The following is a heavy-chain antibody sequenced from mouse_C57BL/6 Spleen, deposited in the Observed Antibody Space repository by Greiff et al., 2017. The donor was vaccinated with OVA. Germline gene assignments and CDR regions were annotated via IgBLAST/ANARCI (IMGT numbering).Heavy chain of an antibody. Sequence: EVNLVESGGGLVQPGGSMKLSCVASGFTFSNYWMNWVRQSPEKGLEWVAQIRLKSDNYATHYAESVKGRFTISRDDSKSSVYLQMNNLRAEDTGIYYCTASTVVAHWYFDVWGTGTTVTVSS. CDR3: TASTVVAHWYFDV. V-gene: IGHV6-3*01. CDR2: IRLKSDNYAT. CDR1: GFTFSNYW. J-gene: IGHJ1*03. D-gene: IGHD1-1*01.